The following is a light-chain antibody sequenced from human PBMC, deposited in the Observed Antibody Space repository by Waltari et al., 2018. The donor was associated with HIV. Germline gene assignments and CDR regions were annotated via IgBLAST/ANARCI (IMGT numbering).Light chain of an antibody. CDR1: ALPEKP. V-gene: IGLV3-10*01. Sequence: YELTQPPSVSVSPGQTAAITCPGDALPEKPVHWFRQKAGQAPVLLIFDDNRRPSAISDKFSGSKSGTVATLTISGAQVQDEADYYCYSTGNGDTHKGVFGSGTCVTVL. CDR3: YSTGNGDTHKGV. J-gene: IGLJ1*01. CDR2: DDN.